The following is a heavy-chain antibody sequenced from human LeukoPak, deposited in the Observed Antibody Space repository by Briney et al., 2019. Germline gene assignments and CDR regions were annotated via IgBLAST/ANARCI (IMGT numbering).Heavy chain of an antibody. D-gene: IGHD3-10*01. CDR2: IIPIFGTA. V-gene: IGHV1-69*01. Sequence: SVKVSCKASGGTFSSYAISWVRQAPGQGLEWMGGIIPIFGTANYAQKFQGRVTITADESTSTAYMELSSLRSEDTAVYYCARDGSGSYNPEYFQHWGQGTLVTVSS. J-gene: IGHJ1*01. CDR1: GGTFSSYA. CDR3: ARDGSGSYNPEYFQH.